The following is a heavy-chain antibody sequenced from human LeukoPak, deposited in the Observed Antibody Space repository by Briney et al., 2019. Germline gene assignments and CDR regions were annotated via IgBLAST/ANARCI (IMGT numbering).Heavy chain of an antibody. D-gene: IGHD3-10*01. V-gene: IGHV4-34*01. Sequence: PSETLSLTCAVYGGSFSGYYWSWIRQPPGKGLEWIGEINHSGSTNYNPSLKSRVTISVDTSKNQFSLKLSSVTAADTAVYYCARRFPMVRGGHYFDYWGQGTLVTVSS. CDR2: INHSGST. CDR3: ARRFPMVRGGHYFDY. J-gene: IGHJ4*02. CDR1: GGSFSGYY.